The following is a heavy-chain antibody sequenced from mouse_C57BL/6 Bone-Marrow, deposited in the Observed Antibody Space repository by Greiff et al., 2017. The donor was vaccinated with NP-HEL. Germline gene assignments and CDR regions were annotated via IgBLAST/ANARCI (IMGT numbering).Heavy chain of an antibody. D-gene: IGHD2-5*01. V-gene: IGHV1-80*01. CDR1: GYAFSSYW. Sequence: VQRVESGAELVKPGASVKISCKASGYAFSSYWMNWVKQRPGKGLEWIGQIYPGDGDTNYNGKFKGKATLTADKSSSTAYMQLSSLTSEDSAVYFCARKGKLYYSNPYAMDYWGQGTSVTVSS. CDR3: ARKGKLYYSNPYAMDY. J-gene: IGHJ4*01. CDR2: IYPGDGDT.